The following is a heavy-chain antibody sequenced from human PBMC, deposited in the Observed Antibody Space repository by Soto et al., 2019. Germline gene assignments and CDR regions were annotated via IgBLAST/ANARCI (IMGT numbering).Heavy chain of an antibody. D-gene: IGHD3-10*01. J-gene: IGHJ4*02. CDR2: ISAYNGNT. CDR1: GYTFTSYG. CDR3: ARDRGYYYGSGSFDY. Sequence: QVQLVQSGAEVKKPGASVKVSCKASGYTFTSYGISWVRQAPGQGLEWMGWISAYNGNTNYAQKLQGRVTMTTDTSTSTAYMELSSLRSDNTALYYCARDRGYYYGSGSFDYWGQGTLVTVSS. V-gene: IGHV1-18*01.